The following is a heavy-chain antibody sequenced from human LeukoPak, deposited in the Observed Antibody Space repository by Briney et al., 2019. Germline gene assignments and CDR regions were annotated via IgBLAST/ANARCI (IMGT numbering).Heavy chain of an antibody. CDR1: GGSFSGYY. CDR3: ARGAWFDP. CDR2: INHSGST. Sequence: SETLTLTCAVYGGSFSGYYWSWIRQPPGKGLEWIGEINHSGSTNYNPSLKSRVTISVDTSKNQFSLKLSSVTAADTAVYYCARGAWFDPWGQGTLVTVSS. V-gene: IGHV4-34*01. J-gene: IGHJ5*02.